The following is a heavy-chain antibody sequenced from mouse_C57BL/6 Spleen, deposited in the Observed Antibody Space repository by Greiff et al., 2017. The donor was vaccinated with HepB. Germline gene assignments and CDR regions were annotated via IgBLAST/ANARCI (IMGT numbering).Heavy chain of an antibody. CDR3: ARQPMVTTDYAMDY. CDR1: GFTFSSYG. D-gene: IGHD2-2*01. J-gene: IGHJ4*01. Sequence: DVMLVESGGDLVKPGGSLKLSCAASGFTFSSYGMSWVRQTPDKRLEWVATISSGGSYTYYPDSVKGRFTISRDNAKNTLYLQMSSLKSEDTAMYYCARQPMVTTDYAMDYWGQGTSVTVSS. V-gene: IGHV5-6*02. CDR2: ISSGGSYT.